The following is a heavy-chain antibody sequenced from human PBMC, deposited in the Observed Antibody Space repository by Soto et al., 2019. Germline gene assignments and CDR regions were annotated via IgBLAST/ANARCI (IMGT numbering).Heavy chain of an antibody. V-gene: IGHV4-31*03. CDR2: IYYSGST. J-gene: IGHJ4*02. CDR3: ARGSQQLTLMYFDY. CDR1: GGSISSGGYY. D-gene: IGHD6-13*01. Sequence: SETLSLTCTVSGGSISSGGYYWSWIRQHPGKGLEWIGYIYYSGSTYYNPSLKSRVTISVDTSKNQFSLKLSSVTAADTAVYYCARGSQQLTLMYFDYWGQGTLVTVSS.